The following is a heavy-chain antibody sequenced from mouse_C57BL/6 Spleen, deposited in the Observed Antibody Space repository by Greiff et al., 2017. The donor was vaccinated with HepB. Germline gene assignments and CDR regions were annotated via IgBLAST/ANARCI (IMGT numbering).Heavy chain of an antibody. CDR2: IDPSDSYT. V-gene: IGHV1-50*01. CDR1: GYTFTSYW. CDR3: ASSSYYGSSYGCAVDC. Sequence: QVQLQQPGAELVKPGASVKLSCKASGYTFTSYWMQWVKQRPGQGLEWIGEIDPSDSYTNYNQKFKGKATLTVDTSSSTAYMQLSSLTSEDSAVYYCASSSYYGSSYGCAVDCWGQGTTVTVSS. J-gene: IGHJ4*01. D-gene: IGHD1-1*01.